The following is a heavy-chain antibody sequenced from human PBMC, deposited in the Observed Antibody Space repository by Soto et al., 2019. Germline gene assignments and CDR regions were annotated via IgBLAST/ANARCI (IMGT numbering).Heavy chain of an antibody. V-gene: IGHV4-31*02. CDR2: IYYSGST. CDR1: GGSIRSGGYY. Sequence: SETRCLTCTVSGGSIRSGGYYWSWIRQHPGKGLEWIGYIYYSGSTYYNPSLKSRVTISVDTSKNQFSLKLSSVTAADTAVYYCARDRMYYYDSSGYTRQLFDIRAQGTTVPVSS. CDR3: ARDRMYYYDSSGYTRQLFDI. D-gene: IGHD3-22*01. J-gene: IGHJ3*02.